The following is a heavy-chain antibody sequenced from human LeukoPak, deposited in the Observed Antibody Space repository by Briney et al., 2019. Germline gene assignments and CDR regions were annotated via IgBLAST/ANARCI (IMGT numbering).Heavy chain of an antibody. J-gene: IGHJ4*02. Sequence: GGSLRLSCAASGFTFSSYSMNWVRQAPGKGLEWVSYISFSVNTKYYGDSVKGRFTISKDNAKNSLYLHMDSLRAEDTAVYYCARGAYSSGWAYFDHWGQGTLVTVSS. CDR3: ARGAYSSGWAYFDH. D-gene: IGHD6-19*01. V-gene: IGHV3-48*04. CDR2: ISFSVNTK. CDR1: GFTFSSYS.